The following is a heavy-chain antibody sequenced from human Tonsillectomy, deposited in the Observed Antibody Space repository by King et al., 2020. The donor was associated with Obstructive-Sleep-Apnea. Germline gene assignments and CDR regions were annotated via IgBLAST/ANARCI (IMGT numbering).Heavy chain of an antibody. CDR3: ASQETNWGSSSYYFDY. CDR1: GYTFTSYY. J-gene: IGHJ4*02. Sequence: QLVQSGAEVKKPGASVKVSCKASGYTFTSYYMHWVRQAPGQGLEWMGIINPSGGSTSYAQKFQGRVTMTRDTSTSTVYMELSSLRSEDTAVYYCASQETNWGSSSYYFDYWGQGTLVTVSS. D-gene: IGHD7-27*01. CDR2: INPSGGST. V-gene: IGHV1-46*03.